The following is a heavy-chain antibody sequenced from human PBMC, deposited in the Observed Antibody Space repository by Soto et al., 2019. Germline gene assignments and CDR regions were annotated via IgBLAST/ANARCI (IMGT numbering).Heavy chain of an antibody. CDR2: ISWNSGSI. V-gene: IGHV3-9*01. D-gene: IGHD1-20*01. Sequence: EVQLVESGGGLVQPGRSLRLSCAASGFTFDDYAMHWVRQAPGKGLEWVSGISWNSGSIGYAVSVKGRFTISRDNAKNSLYLQMNSLRAEDTALYYCAKDSGITGPGYMDVWGKGTTVTVSS. CDR3: AKDSGITGPGYMDV. J-gene: IGHJ6*03. CDR1: GFTFDDYA.